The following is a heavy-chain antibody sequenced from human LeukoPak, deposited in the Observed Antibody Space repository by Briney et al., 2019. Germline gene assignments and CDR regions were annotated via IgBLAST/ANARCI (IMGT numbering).Heavy chain of an antibody. J-gene: IGHJ5*02. CDR3: ARDQGRFSGGYYPNWFDP. D-gene: IGHD3-22*01. CDR1: GFTFSSYG. Sequence: GGSLRLSCAASGFTFSSYGMHWVRQAPGKGLEWVAVIWYDGSNKYYADSVKGRFTISRDNSKNTLYLQMNSLRAEDTAVYYCARDQGRFSGGYYPNWFDPWGQGTLVTVSS. CDR2: IWYDGSNK. V-gene: IGHV3-33*01.